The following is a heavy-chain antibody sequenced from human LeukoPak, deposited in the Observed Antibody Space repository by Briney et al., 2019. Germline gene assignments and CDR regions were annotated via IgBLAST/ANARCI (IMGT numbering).Heavy chain of an antibody. V-gene: IGHV3-30*18. CDR3: AKDEGVPAGGPPFDY. Sequence: GGSLRLSCAGSGFTFSSYGMHWVRQAPGKGLEWVAVISYDGSNKYYADSVKGRFTISRDNSKNTLYLQMNSLRAEDTAVYYCAKDEGVPAGGPPFDYWGQGTLVTVSS. CDR2: ISYDGSNK. J-gene: IGHJ4*02. CDR1: GFTFSSYG. D-gene: IGHD2-2*01.